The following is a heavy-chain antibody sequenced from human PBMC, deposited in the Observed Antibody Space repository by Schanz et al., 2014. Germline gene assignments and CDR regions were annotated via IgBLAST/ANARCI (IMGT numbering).Heavy chain of an antibody. D-gene: IGHD1-1*01. Sequence: VQLVESGGGLVEPGGSLRLSCAASGFTFSDYYMTWIRQAPGKGLEWVSYINGGGETTYYADSVRARFTISRDNAKNSLYLQMDSLRGDDTAVYYCARDGIAATTDFEYWGQGVLVTVSS. CDR2: INGGGETT. J-gene: IGHJ4*02. CDR1: GFTFSDYY. CDR3: ARDGIAATTDFEY. V-gene: IGHV3-11*04.